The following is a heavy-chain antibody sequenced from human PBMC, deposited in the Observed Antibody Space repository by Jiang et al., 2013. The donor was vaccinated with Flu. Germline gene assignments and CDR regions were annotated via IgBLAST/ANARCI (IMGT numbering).Heavy chain of an antibody. CDR1: GDSVSSKSAA. CDR2: TYYRSKWYN. J-gene: IGHJ4*02. V-gene: IGHV6-1*01. Sequence: SQTLSLTCAISGDSVSSKSAAWNWIRQSPSRGLEWLGRTYYRSKWYNDYAVSVKSRITINPDTSKNQFSLQLNSVTPEDTAVYYCARGEGGWFGELYRFDYWGQGTLVTVSS. D-gene: IGHD3-10*01. CDR3: ARGEGGWFGELYRFDY.